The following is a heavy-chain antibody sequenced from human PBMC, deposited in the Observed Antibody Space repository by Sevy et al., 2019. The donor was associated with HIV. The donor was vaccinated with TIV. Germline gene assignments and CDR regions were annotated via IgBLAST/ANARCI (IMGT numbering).Heavy chain of an antibody. CDR1: GFTFSDYY. Sequence: GGFLRLSCAASGFTFSDYYMSCIRQAPGKGLEWVSYISSSGSTIYYADSVKGRFTISRDNAKNSLYLQMNSLRSEDTGVSYRASASMITFGGLIFPQKLFDYWGQGTPVIVSS. J-gene: IGHJ4*02. D-gene: IGHD3-16*02. V-gene: IGHV3-11*01. CDR3: ASASMITFGGLIFPQKLFDY. CDR2: ISSSGSTI.